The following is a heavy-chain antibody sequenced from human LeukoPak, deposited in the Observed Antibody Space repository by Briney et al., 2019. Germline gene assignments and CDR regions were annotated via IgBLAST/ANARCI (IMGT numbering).Heavy chain of an antibody. J-gene: IGHJ4*02. V-gene: IGHV3-74*01. CDR2: INTDGRST. CDR1: GFTFSSYW. CDR3: APDEGGDYVGLDY. D-gene: IGHD4-17*01. Sequence: PGGSLRLSCAASGFTFSSYWMHWVRQAPGKGLVWVSGINTDGRSTSYADSVKGRFTISRDNAKNTLYLQMSSLQTEDTAVYYCAPDEGGDYVGLDYWGQGTLVTVSS.